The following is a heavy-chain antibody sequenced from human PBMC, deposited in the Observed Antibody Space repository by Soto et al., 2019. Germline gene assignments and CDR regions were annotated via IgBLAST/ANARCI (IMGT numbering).Heavy chain of an antibody. CDR2: IYYSGST. D-gene: IGHD3-3*01. Sequence: SETLSLTCTVSGGSISSGGYYWSWVRQHPGKGLEWIGYIYYSGSTYYNPSLKSRVTISVDTSKNQFSLKLSSVTAADTAVYYCARTIGVVIIDNWFDPWGQGTLVTVPS. CDR1: GGSISSGGYY. V-gene: IGHV4-31*03. J-gene: IGHJ5*02. CDR3: ARTIGVVIIDNWFDP.